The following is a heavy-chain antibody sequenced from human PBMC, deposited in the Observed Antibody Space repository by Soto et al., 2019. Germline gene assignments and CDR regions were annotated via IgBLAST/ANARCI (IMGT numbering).Heavy chain of an antibody. CDR1: GYTFTSYG. V-gene: IGHV1-18*01. D-gene: IGHD3-3*01. CDR2: ISAYNGNT. CDR3: ARAYYDFWSGYEIDY. J-gene: IGHJ4*02. Sequence: ASVKVSCKASGYTFTSYGISWVRQAPGQGLEWMGWISAYNGNTNYAQKLQGRVTMTTDTSTSTAYMELRSLRSDDTAVYYCARAYYDFWSGYEIDYWGQGTLVTVSS.